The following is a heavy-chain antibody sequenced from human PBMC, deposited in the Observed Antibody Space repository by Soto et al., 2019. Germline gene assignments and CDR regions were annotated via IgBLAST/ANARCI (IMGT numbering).Heavy chain of an antibody. D-gene: IGHD1-26*01. V-gene: IGHV1-46*01. CDR3: ARDLATGYYYYGMDV. CDR2: INPSGGST. Sequence: ASVKVSCKASGYTFTSYYMHWVRQAPGQGLEWMGIINPSGGSTSYAQKFQGRVTMTRDTSTSTVYMELSSLRSEDTAVYYCARDLATGYYYYGMDVWGQGTTVTV. J-gene: IGHJ6*02. CDR1: GYTFTSYY.